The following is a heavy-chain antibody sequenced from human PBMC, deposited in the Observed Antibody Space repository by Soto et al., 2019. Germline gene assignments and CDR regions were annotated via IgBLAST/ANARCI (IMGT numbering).Heavy chain of an antibody. CDR2: ISGSGGST. V-gene: IGHV3-23*01. D-gene: IGHD5-12*01. J-gene: IGHJ6*02. CDR3: AKDIVATIWYYYYGMDV. CDR1: GFTFSSYA. Sequence: EVQLLESGGGLVQPGGSLRLSCAASGFTFSSYAMSWVRQAPGKGLEWVSAISGSGGSTYYADSVKGRFTISRDNSKNTLYLQMNSLRAEDTAVYYSAKDIVATIWYYYYGMDVWGQGTTVTVSS.